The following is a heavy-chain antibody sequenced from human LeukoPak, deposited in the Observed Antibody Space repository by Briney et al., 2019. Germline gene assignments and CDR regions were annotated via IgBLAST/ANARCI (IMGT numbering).Heavy chain of an antibody. CDR1: GFTFAGYW. CDR2: IKSDGSEK. J-gene: IGHJ4*02. Sequence: GGSLRLSCAASGFTFAGYWMTWVRHPPGKGLEWVANIKSDGSEKYYVDSVKGRFTISRDNAKNSLNLQLNSLRAEDTAVYYCARVSGYSGTWYVDYWGQGTLVTVSS. D-gene: IGHD6-13*01. CDR3: ARVSGYSGTWYVDY. V-gene: IGHV3-7*04.